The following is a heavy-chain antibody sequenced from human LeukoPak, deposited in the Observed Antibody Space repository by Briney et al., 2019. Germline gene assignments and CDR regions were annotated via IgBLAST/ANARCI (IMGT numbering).Heavy chain of an antibody. CDR1: GFTFSSYE. J-gene: IGHJ4*02. CDR2: VSRDGSTI. D-gene: IGHD4-17*01. CDR3: ARVMTTMTTLDY. V-gene: IGHV3-48*03. Sequence: QPGGSLRLSCTASGFTFSSYEMNGVRQAPGKGLEWLSYVSRDGSTIYYADSVKGRFTISRDNAKNSLYLQMNSLRAEDTAVYYCARVMTTMTTLDYWGQGTLVTVSS.